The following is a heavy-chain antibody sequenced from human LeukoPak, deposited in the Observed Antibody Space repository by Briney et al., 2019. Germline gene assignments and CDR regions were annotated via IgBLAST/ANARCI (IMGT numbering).Heavy chain of an antibody. CDR3: ARDGVATIPFDY. Sequence: GGSLRLSCAASGFTFSSYAMTWVRQAPGKGLEWVAVISGSGGSTAYADSVKGRFTISRDKAKNTLYLQMNSLRAEDTAVYFCARDGVATIPFDYWGQGTLVTVSS. CDR1: GFTFSSYA. V-gene: IGHV3-23*01. J-gene: IGHJ4*02. CDR2: ISGSGGST. D-gene: IGHD5-24*01.